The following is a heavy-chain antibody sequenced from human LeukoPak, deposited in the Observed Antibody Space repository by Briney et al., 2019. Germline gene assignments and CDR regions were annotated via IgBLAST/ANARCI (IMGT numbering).Heavy chain of an antibody. Sequence: SETLSLTCAVYGGSFSGYYWSWIRQPPGKGLEWIGEINHSGSTNYNPSLKSRVTISVDTSKNQFSLKLSSVTAADTAVYYCARVHARGGIVDYWGQGTLVTVSS. CDR3: ARVHARGGIVDY. J-gene: IGHJ4*02. D-gene: IGHD3-16*01. V-gene: IGHV4-34*01. CDR1: GGSFSGYY. CDR2: INHSGST.